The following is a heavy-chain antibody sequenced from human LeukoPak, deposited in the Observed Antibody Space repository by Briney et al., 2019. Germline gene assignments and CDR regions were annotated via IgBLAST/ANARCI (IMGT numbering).Heavy chain of an antibody. CDR3: TRKYSSSSGAFDI. D-gene: IGHD6-6*01. CDR1: GFNFSSYW. CDR2: IRSKAYGGTT. J-gene: IGHJ3*02. Sequence: GGSLRLSCAASGFNFSSYWMNWVRQAPGKGLEWVGFIRSKAYGGTTEYAASVKGRFTISRDDSKSIAYLQMNSLKTEDTAVYYCTRKYSSSSGAFDIWGQGTMVTVSS. V-gene: IGHV3-49*04.